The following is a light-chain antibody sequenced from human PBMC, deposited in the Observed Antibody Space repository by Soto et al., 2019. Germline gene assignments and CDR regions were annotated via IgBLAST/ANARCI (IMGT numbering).Light chain of an antibody. CDR3: SSYTSSSTLV. Sequence: QCALTQAASASGSPGQSITISCTGTSSDVGGYNYVSWYQQHPGKAPKLMIYDVSNRPSGVSNRFSGSKSGNTASLTISGLQAEDEADYYCSSYTSSSTLVFGTGTKLTVL. CDR1: SSDVGGYNY. J-gene: IGLJ1*01. CDR2: DVS. V-gene: IGLV2-14*01.